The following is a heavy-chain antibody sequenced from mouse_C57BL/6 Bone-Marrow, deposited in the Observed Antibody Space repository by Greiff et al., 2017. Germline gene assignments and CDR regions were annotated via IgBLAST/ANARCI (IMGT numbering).Heavy chain of an antibody. CDR3: AYYYGSSYVDAY. Sequence: VQLQQPGAELVKPGASVKMSCKASGYTFTSYWITWVKQRPGQGLEWIGDIYPGSGSTNYNEKFKSKATLTVDTSSSTAYMQLSSLTSEDSAVYYCAYYYGSSYVDAYWGQGTLVTVSA. CDR1: GYTFTSYW. J-gene: IGHJ3*01. D-gene: IGHD1-1*01. V-gene: IGHV1-55*01. CDR2: IYPGSGST.